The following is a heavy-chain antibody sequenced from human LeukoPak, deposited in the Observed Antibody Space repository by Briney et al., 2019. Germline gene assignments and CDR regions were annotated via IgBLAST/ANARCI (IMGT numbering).Heavy chain of an antibody. J-gene: IGHJ4*02. Sequence: SETLSLTCTVSGGSISSYYWSWIRQPAGKGLEWIGRIYTSGSTNYNPSLKSRVTMSVDTSKNQFSLKLSSVTAADTGVYYCARSPYSSGWYDYWGQGTLVTVSS. CDR1: GGSISSYY. CDR3: ARSPYSSGWYDY. D-gene: IGHD6-19*01. CDR2: IYTSGST. V-gene: IGHV4-4*07.